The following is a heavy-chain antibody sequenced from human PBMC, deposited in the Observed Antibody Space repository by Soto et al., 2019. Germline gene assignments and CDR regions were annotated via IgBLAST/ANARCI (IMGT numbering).Heavy chain of an antibody. J-gene: IGHJ4*02. V-gene: IGHV4-34*01. CDR3: ARGPPFDY. CDR2: IYHSGST. Sequence: PSETLSLTCAVYGGSFSGYYWSWIRQPPGKGLEWIGEIYHSGSTNYNPSLKSRVSISVDTSRNQFSLKLISVTAADTAVYYCARGPPFDYWGQGTLVTVSS. CDR1: GGSFSGYY.